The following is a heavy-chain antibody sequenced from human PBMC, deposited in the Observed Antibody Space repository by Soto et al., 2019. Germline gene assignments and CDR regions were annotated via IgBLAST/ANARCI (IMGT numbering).Heavy chain of an antibody. CDR2: ISAYNGNT. V-gene: IGHV1-18*01. CDR1: GYTFTNFG. Sequence: QVQLVQSGADVKKPGASVKVSCKTSGYTFTNFGLSWVRQASGQGLEWMGWISAYNGNTNYAQNCQGRVTKTTDTSTSTAYMELRSQRSDDTAVDYCARRGTPIGYWGQGTLVTVSS. J-gene: IGHJ4*02. D-gene: IGHD3-16*01. CDR3: ARRGTPIGY.